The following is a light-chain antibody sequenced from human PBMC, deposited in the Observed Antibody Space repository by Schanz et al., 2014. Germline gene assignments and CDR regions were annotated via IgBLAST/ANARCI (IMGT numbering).Light chain of an antibody. CDR2: GAT. V-gene: IGKV3-20*01. Sequence: EVVLTQSPGTLSLSPGDTATLSCRASQTISNNLAWYQQKPGQAPRLLISGATSRATGIPDRFSGSGSGTDFNLTISRLEPEDFAVYYCHQYGTSPYTFGQGTKLEIK. CDR1: QTISNN. J-gene: IGKJ2*01. CDR3: HQYGTSPYT.